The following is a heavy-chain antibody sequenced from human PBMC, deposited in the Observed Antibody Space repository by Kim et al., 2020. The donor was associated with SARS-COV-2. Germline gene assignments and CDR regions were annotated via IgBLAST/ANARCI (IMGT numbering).Heavy chain of an antibody. V-gene: IGHV1-46*01. CDR3: ARAWSGLLYGMDV. D-gene: IGHD3-3*01. J-gene: IGHJ6*02. Sequence: AHKFQGRVTMTRDTSTSIGYMELNSLRSEDTAVYFCARAWSGLLYGMDVWGQGTTVTVSS.